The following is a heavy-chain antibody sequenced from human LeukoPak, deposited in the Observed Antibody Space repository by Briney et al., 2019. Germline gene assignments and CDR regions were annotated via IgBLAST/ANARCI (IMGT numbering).Heavy chain of an antibody. CDR3: TTDPPFGYYDSSGYYT. Sequence: GGSLRLSCAASGFTFSNAWMSWVRQAPGEGLEWVGRIKSKTDGWTTDYAAPVKGRFTISRDDSKNTLYLQMNSLKTEDTAVYYCTTDPPFGYYDSSGYYTWGQGTLVTVSS. CDR1: GFTFSNAW. CDR2: IKSKTDGWTT. J-gene: IGHJ5*02. V-gene: IGHV3-15*01. D-gene: IGHD3-22*01.